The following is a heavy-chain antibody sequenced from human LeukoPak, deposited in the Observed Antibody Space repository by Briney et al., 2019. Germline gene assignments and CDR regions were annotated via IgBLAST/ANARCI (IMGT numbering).Heavy chain of an antibody. Sequence: GGSLRLSCAASGFTFSSYAMSWVRQAPGKGLEWVSAISGSGGSTYYADSVKGRFTISRDNSNTTLYLQMNRLTAEDTAVYYCANLPTITGTPFDYWGQGTLVTVSS. CDR1: GFTFSSYA. CDR2: ISGSGGST. J-gene: IGHJ4*02. V-gene: IGHV3-23*01. CDR3: ANLPTITGTPFDY. D-gene: IGHD1-7*01.